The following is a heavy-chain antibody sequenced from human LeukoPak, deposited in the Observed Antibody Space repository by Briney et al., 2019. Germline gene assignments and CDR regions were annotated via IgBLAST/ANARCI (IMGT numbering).Heavy chain of an antibody. V-gene: IGHV3-7*01. CDR2: IKQDSSAS. J-gene: IGHJ4*02. CDR1: GFTFSHDW. Sequence: PGGSLRLSCEAPGFTFSHDWMSWVRQVPGKGPEWVANIKQDSSASFYLDSMKGRVTISRDNAKNSLYLQMYSLRVEDTAVYYCVGSLGYWGQGTLVTVSS. CDR3: VGSLGY.